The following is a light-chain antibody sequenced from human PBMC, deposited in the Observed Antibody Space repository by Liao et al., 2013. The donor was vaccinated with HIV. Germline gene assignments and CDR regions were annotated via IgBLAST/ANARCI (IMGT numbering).Light chain of an antibody. J-gene: IGLJ3*02. V-gene: IGLV3-21*01. CDR3: QVWDSSTDQEV. CDR1: NIGSKS. Sequence: SYVLTQPPSVSVVPGKTARITCGGNNIGSKSVHWYQQKPGQAPVLVIYYDTDRPSGIPERFSGSNSGNTATLTISRVEAGDEADYYCQVWDSSTDQEVFGGGTKLTVL. CDR2: YDT.